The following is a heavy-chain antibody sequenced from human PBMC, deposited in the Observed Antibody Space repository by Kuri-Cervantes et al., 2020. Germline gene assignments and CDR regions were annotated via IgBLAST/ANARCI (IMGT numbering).Heavy chain of an antibody. CDR2: ISSSSSYI. Sequence: GGSLRLSCAASGFTFSTYSMNWVRQAPGKGLEWVSSISSSSSYIYYADSVKGRFTISRDNAKNSLYLQMNSLRAEDTALYYCARCRGYTYSHFDYWGQGTLVTVSS. D-gene: IGHD5-18*01. V-gene: IGHV3-21*04. CDR1: GFTFSTYS. J-gene: IGHJ4*02. CDR3: ARCRGYTYSHFDY.